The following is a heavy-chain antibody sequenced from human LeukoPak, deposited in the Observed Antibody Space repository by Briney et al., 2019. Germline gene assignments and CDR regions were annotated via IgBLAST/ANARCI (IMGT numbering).Heavy chain of an antibody. CDR1: GFTFGDYA. J-gene: IGHJ4*02. Sequence: PGGSLRLSCTASGFTFGDYAMNWLRQAPGKGLEWLSYITGSSDIIHYADSVKGRFTISRDNAKNSLYLQTNSLRAEDTALYYCAKVPRTNHDNFFDYWGQGTLVTVSS. CDR2: ITGSSDII. D-gene: IGHD2-8*01. CDR3: AKVPRTNHDNFFDY. V-gene: IGHV3-48*01.